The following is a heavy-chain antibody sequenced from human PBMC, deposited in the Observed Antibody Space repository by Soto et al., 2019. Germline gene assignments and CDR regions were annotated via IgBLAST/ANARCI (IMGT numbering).Heavy chain of an antibody. CDR1: GFTVSNNY. D-gene: IGHD1-26*01. Sequence: LVESGGGLVQPGGSLRLSCAASGFTVSNNYMSWVRQAPGKGLEWVSLIYSGGSTHYADSVKGRFTISRDNSKNTLYLQMSSLRVEYTAVYYCAGYRHQGDWGQGTLVTVSS. CDR3: AGYRHQGD. J-gene: IGHJ4*02. V-gene: IGHV3-66*01. CDR2: IYSGGST.